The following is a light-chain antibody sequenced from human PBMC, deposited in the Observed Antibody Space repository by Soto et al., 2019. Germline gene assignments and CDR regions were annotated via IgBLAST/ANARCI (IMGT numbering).Light chain of an antibody. CDR1: QSISSW. Sequence: DIQMTQSPSTLSASVGDRVTIICRASQSISSWLAWYQQKPGKAPKLLIYDASSLESGVPSRFSGSGSGTEFTLTISSLQPDDFAPYYCQQYNSSWTFGQGTKVEIK. J-gene: IGKJ1*01. CDR2: DAS. CDR3: QQYNSSWT. V-gene: IGKV1-5*02.